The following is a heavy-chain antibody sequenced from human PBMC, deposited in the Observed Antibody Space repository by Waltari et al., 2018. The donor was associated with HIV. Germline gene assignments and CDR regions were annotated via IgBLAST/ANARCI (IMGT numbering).Heavy chain of an antibody. Sequence: QLQLQESGPGLVKPSETLSLTCPVSGGSISSSSYYWGWIRQPPGKGLEWIGSIYYSGSTYYNPSLKSRVTISVDTSKNQFSLKLSSVTAADTAVYYCARHVELSQVTTVTFFDYWGQGTLVTVSS. CDR2: IYYSGST. J-gene: IGHJ4*02. V-gene: IGHV4-39*01. D-gene: IGHD4-17*01. CDR1: GGSISSSSYY. CDR3: ARHVELSQVTTVTFFDY.